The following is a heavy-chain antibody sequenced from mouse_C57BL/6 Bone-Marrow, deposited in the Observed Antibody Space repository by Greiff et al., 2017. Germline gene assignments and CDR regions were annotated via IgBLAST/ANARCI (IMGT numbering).Heavy chain of an antibody. Sequence: VQLQQSGSELRSPGSSVKLSCKDFDSEVFPIAYMSWVRQKPGHGFEWIGGILPSIGRTIYGEKFEDKATLDADTLSNTAYLELNSLTSEDSAIYYCARPDQYGNYWYSDVWGTGTTVTVSS. CDR3: ARPDQYGNYWYSDV. D-gene: IGHD2-1*01. V-gene: IGHV15-2*01. CDR1: DSEVFPIAY. CDR2: ILPSIGRT. J-gene: IGHJ1*03.